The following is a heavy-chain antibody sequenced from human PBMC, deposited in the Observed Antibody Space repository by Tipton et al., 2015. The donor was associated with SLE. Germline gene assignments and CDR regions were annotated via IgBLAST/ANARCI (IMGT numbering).Heavy chain of an antibody. CDR1: GFTFSSYG. Sequence: SLRLSCAASGFTFSSYGMHWVRQAPGKGLEWVAVIWYDGSNKYYADSVKGRFTISRDNSKNTLYLQMNSLRAEDTAVYYCARDGAYDSSGYYYYFDYWGQGTLVTVSS. V-gene: IGHV3-33*01. CDR2: IWYDGSNK. D-gene: IGHD3-22*01. CDR3: ARDGAYDSSGYYYYFDY. J-gene: IGHJ4*02.